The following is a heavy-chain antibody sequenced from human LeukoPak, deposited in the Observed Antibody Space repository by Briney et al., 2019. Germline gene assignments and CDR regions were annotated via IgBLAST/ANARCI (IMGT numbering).Heavy chain of an antibody. D-gene: IGHD1-7*01. CDR2: MNPNSGNT. J-gene: IGHJ6*03. V-gene: IGHV1-8*01. Sequence: ASVKVSCKASGYTVTSYDINWVRQAAGQGLEWMGWMNPNSGNTGYAQKFQGRVTMTRNTSISTAYMELSSLRSEDTAVYYCARGLTNFYYYYYMDVWGKGTTVTISS. CDR3: ARGLTNFYYYYYMDV. CDR1: GYTVTSYD.